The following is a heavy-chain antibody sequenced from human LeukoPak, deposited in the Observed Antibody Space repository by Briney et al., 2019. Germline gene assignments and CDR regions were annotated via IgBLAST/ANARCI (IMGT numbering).Heavy chain of an antibody. CDR1: GFTFSSYA. D-gene: IGHD3-10*01. Sequence: GGSLRLSCAASGFTFSSYAMSWVSQAPGKGLEWVSAISGSGGSTYYADSVKGRFTISRDNSRNTLYLQMNSLRAEDTAVYYGAKISRFYYRRGPIGDYLGPGNLVTVSS. J-gene: IGHJ4*02. CDR2: ISGSGGST. CDR3: AKISRFYYRRGPIGDY. V-gene: IGHV3-23*01.